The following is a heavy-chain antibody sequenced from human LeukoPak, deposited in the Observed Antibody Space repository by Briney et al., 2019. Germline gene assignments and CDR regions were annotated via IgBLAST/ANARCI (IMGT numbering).Heavy chain of an antibody. D-gene: IGHD3-10*01. J-gene: IGHJ4*02. V-gene: IGHV1-18*01. CDR3: ARDSHPITMVRGIIPLYY. Sequence: ASVKVSCKASGYTFTSYGISWVRQAPGQGLEWMGWISAYNGNTNYAQKLQGRVTMTTDTSTSTAYMELRSLRSDDPAVYYCARDSHPITMVRGIIPLYYWGQGTLVTVSS. CDR2: ISAYNGNT. CDR1: GYTFTSYG.